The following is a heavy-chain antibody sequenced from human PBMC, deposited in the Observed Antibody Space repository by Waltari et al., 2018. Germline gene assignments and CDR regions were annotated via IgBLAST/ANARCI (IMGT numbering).Heavy chain of an antibody. Sequence: GGVVQPGRSLRLSCAASGFIFSSYAMHWVRQAPGKGLEWVAIISYDGNKEFYADSVKGRFTISRDNSKNTVDLQMDSLRPDDTGVYYCARDREWGLLSFGELSYWGQGTLVTVSS. J-gene: IGHJ4*02. CDR2: ISYDGNKE. D-gene: IGHD3-10*01. CDR1: GFIFSSYA. V-gene: IGHV3-30-3*01. CDR3: ARDREWGLLSFGELSY.